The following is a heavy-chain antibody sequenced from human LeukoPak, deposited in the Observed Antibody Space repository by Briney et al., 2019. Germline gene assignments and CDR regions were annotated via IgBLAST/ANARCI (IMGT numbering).Heavy chain of an antibody. D-gene: IGHD7-27*01. V-gene: IGHV1-2*02. J-gene: IGHJ4*02. Sequence: GASVKVSCKASGYTFTDYYMHWVRQAPGQGLEWMGWINPNGGGTNYAQKFQGRVTVTRETSISTAYMELSGLRSDDTAVYYCARGGKSKLGACDYWGQGTLVTVSS. CDR1: GYTFTDYY. CDR3: ARGGKSKLGACDY. CDR2: INPNGGGT.